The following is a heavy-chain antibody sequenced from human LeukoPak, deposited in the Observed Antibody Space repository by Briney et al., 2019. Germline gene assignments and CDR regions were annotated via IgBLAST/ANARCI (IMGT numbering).Heavy chain of an antibody. J-gene: IGHJ6*02. Sequence: SETLSLTCTVSGGSINSGSYYWSWIRQPAGKGLEWIGRMYISGSTNYNPSLKSRLTISLDTSKNQFSLRLSSVTAADTAVYYCARDEEEFHRTYCMDVWGQGTKVNVS. CDR2: MYISGST. CDR3: ARDEEEFHRTYCMDV. D-gene: IGHD1-14*01. CDR1: GGSINSGSYY. V-gene: IGHV4-61*02.